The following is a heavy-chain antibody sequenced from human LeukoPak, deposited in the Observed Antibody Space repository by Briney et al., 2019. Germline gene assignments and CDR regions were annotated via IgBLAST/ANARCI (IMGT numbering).Heavy chain of an antibody. CDR1: GFSVSSNY. Sequence: GGSLRLSCAASGFSVSSNYMNWVRQAPGKGLEWVASITSPVGHIYYADSLKGRITISRDNAKSSLYLQMNSLRAEDTAVYYCATDGQSSGWYGFDYWGQGTLVTVSS. CDR3: ATDGQSSGWYGFDY. V-gene: IGHV3-21*01. D-gene: IGHD6-19*01. CDR2: ITSPVGHI. J-gene: IGHJ4*02.